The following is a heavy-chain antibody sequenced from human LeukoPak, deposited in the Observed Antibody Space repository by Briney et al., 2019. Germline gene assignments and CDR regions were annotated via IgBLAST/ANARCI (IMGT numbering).Heavy chain of an antibody. V-gene: IGHV5-51*01. CDR2: IDPSDSEI. CDR1: GYTFTSYW. J-gene: IGHJ4*02. Sequence: GESLKISCKGSGYTFTSYWIGWVRQMPGKGLEWMGIIDPSDSEIRYSPSFQGQVTISADKSISTAYLQWSSLKASDTAMYYCARLNSGAFDFWGQGILVTVSS. D-gene: IGHD7-27*01. CDR3: ARLNSGAFDF.